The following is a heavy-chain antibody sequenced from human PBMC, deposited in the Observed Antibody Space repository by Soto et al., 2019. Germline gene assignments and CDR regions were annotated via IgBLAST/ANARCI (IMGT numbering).Heavy chain of an antibody. D-gene: IGHD3-3*01. CDR3: AREGNFWSGSGYYYYYGMDV. CDR2: ISAKTADT. J-gene: IGHJ6*02. Sequence: ASVKVSCKASGYTFTSYGISWVRQAPGQGLEWMGWISAKTADTNYAQKFQGRVTITADESTSTAYMELSSLRSEDTAVYYCAREGNFWSGSGYYYYYGMDVWGQGTTVTVSS. V-gene: IGHV1-18*04. CDR1: GYTFTSYG.